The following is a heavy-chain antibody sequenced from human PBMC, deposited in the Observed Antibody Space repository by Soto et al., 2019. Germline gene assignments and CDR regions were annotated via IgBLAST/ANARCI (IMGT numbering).Heavy chain of an antibody. CDR2: ISSSSSYI. V-gene: IGHV3-21*01. CDR3: AREYSSSEYYFDY. D-gene: IGHD6-13*01. Sequence: VGSLRLSCAASGFTFSSYSMNWVRQAPGKGLEWVSSISSSSSYIYYADSVKGRFTISRDNAKNSLYLQMNSLRAEDTAVYYCAREYSSSEYYFDYWGQGTLVTVSS. J-gene: IGHJ4*02. CDR1: GFTFSSYS.